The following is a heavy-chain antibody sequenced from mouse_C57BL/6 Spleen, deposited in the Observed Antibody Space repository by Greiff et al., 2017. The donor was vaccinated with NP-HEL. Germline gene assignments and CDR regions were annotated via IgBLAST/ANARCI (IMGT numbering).Heavy chain of an antibody. CDR3: ARGGDWYFDV. CDR1: GYSFTGYY. V-gene: IGHV1-42*01. J-gene: IGHJ1*03. CDR2: INPSTGGT. Sequence: EVQRVESGPELVKPGASVKISCKASGYSFTGYYMNWVKQSPEKSLEWIGEINPSTGGTTYNQKFKAKATLTVDKSSSTAYMQLKSLTSEDSAVYYCARGGDWYFDVWGTGTTVTVSS.